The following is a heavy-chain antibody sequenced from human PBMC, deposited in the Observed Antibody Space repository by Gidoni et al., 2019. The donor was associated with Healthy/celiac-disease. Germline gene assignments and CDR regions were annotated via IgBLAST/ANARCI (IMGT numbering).Heavy chain of an antibody. Sequence: EGQRVESGGGLVQPGGSLKLSCAASGFNFSGPAMYWVRQDPGKGLAWVCRIRRKANSYASAYAATVKGRFTISRDEAKNTAYLQMNRLKTEDAAVYYCTRLPFYGSAAVEYYFDYWGQGTLVTVSS. CDR1: GFNFSGPA. V-gene: IGHV3-73*02. CDR3: TRLPFYGSAAVEYYFDY. D-gene: IGHD6-13*01. J-gene: IGHJ4*02. CDR2: IRRKANSYAS.